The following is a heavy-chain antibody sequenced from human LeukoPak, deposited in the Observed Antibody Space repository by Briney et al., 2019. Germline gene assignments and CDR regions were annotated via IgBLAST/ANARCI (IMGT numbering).Heavy chain of an antibody. CDR2: IYGNSGTT. V-gene: IGHV4-59*01. D-gene: IGHD2-15*01. Sequence: PSETLSLTCTVSGGSITSYLWTWIRQPPGKGLEWIGYIYGNSGTTNYNPSLKSRVSISVDTSKTHFSLRLSSLTTADTAVYYCAQMAPYSPAYSQQWGQGTLVTVSS. CDR3: AQMAPYSPAYSQQ. CDR1: GGSITSYL. J-gene: IGHJ1*01.